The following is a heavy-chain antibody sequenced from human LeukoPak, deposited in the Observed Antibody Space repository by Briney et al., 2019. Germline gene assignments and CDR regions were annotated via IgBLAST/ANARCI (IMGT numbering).Heavy chain of an antibody. Sequence: GGSLRLCCAASGFTFSSYAMHWVRQAPGKGPEWVAVISYDGSNKYYADSVKGRFTISRDNSKNTLYLQMNSLRAEDTAVYYCARNSGYDFGNWFDPWGQGTLVTVSS. V-gene: IGHV3-30-3*01. J-gene: IGHJ5*02. CDR1: GFTFSSYA. CDR3: ARNSGYDFGNWFDP. D-gene: IGHD5-12*01. CDR2: ISYDGSNK.